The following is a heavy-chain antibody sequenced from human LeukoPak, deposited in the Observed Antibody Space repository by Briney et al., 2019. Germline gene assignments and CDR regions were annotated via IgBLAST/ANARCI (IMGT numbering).Heavy chain of an antibody. D-gene: IGHD3-3*01. J-gene: IGHJ5*02. CDR3: ARNYGFWSGYYTGGWFDP. V-gene: IGHV4-34*01. CDR1: GGSFSGYY. CDR2: INHSGST. Sequence: SETLSLTCAVYGGSFSGYYWSWIRQPPGKGLEWIGEINHSGSTNYNPSLKSRVTISVDTSKNQFSLKLSSVTAADTAVYYCARNYGFWSGYYTGGWFDPWGQGTLVTVSS.